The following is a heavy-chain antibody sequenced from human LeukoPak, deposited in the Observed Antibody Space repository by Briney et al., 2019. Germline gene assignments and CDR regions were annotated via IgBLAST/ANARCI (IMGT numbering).Heavy chain of an antibody. V-gene: IGHV4-30-2*01. CDR3: ARQKYSSSWYPDY. CDR1: GGSISSGGYS. D-gene: IGHD6-13*01. J-gene: IGHJ4*02. CDR2: IYHSGST. Sequence: SETLSLTCAVSGGSISSGGYSWSWIRQPPGKGLEWIGYIYHSGSTYYNPSLKSRVTISVDRSKNQFSLKLSSVTAADTAVYYCARQKYSSSWYPDYWGQGTLVTVSS.